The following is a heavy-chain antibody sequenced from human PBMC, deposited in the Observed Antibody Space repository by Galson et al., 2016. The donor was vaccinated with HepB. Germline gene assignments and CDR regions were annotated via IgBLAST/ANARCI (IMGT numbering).Heavy chain of an antibody. Sequence: QSGAEVKKPGESMKISCKGSGYSFTSYWIGWVRQMPGKGLEWMGVIYPGDSDTRYSPSFQGQVTISADKSISTAYLQWSSLKGSDSAMYYCARHQPGTTSGSGPWGQGTLVTGSS. D-gene: IGHD1-1*01. CDR1: GYSFTSYW. J-gene: IGHJ5*02. V-gene: IGHV5-51*01. CDR2: IYPGDSDT. CDR3: ARHQPGTTSGSGP.